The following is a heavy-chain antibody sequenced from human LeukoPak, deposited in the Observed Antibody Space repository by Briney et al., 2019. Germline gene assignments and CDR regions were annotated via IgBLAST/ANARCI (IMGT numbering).Heavy chain of an antibody. CDR2: IAYDGSRA. CDR3: TRYNNDHFDY. CDR1: GFTFGGYG. Sequence: GGSLRLSCAGSGFTFGGYGMHWFRQTPGKGLEWVAVIAYDGSRAFYADSVKGRFTISRDNSKNTMSVQMDGLRAEDTAVYYCTRYNNDHFDYWGQGTLVTVSS. D-gene: IGHD1-14*01. J-gene: IGHJ4*02. V-gene: IGHV3-33*01.